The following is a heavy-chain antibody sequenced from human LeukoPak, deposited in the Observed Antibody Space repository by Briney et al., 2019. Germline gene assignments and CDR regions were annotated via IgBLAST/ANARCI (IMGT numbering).Heavy chain of an antibody. CDR2: ISGSGGST. V-gene: IGHV3-23*01. D-gene: IGHD3-22*01. CDR3: AKGVDYYDSSGYYPIYYFDY. J-gene: IGHJ4*02. CDR1: GFTFSSYG. Sequence: GGSLRLSCAASGFTFSSYGMSWVRQAPGKGLEWVSAISGSGGSTYYADSVKGRFTISRDNSKDTLYLQMNSLRAEDTAVYYCAKGVDYYDSSGYYPIYYFDYWGQGTLVTVSS.